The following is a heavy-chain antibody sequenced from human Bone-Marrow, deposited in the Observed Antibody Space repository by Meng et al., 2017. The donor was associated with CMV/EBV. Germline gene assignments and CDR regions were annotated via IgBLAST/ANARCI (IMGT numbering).Heavy chain of an antibody. CDR1: GGSVSSGSYY. V-gene: IGHV4-61*01. J-gene: IGHJ5*02. CDR3: ARHTGESCITIFGVVTIKRGDCYNNWFDP. CDR2: IYYSGST. Sequence: SETLSLTCTVSGGSVSSGSYYWSWIRQPPGKGLEWIGYIYYSGSTNYNPSLKSRVTISVDTSKNQFSLKLSSVTAADTAVYYCARHTGESCITIFGVVTIKRGDCYNNWFDPWGQGHLVNVSS. D-gene: IGHD3-3*01.